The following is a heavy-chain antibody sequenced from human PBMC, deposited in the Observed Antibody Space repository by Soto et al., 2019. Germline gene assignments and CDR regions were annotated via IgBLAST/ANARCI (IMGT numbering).Heavy chain of an antibody. CDR3: ARGIGGTTGAFDI. V-gene: IGHV1-2*04. CDR2: INPNSGGT. J-gene: IGHJ3*02. D-gene: IGHD1-1*01. Sequence: ASVKVCCKASGYTFTGYYMHWVRQAPGQGLEWMGWINPNSGGTNYAQKFQGWVTMTRDTSISTAYMELSRLRSDDTAVYYCARGIGGTTGAFDIWGQGTMVTVSS. CDR1: GYTFTGYY.